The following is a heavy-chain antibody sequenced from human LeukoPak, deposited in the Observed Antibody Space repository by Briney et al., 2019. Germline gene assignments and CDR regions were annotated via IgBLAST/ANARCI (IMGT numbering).Heavy chain of an antibody. J-gene: IGHJ4*02. Sequence: SETLSLTCAVYGGSFSGYYWSWIRQPPGKGLEWIGEINHSGSTNYNPSLKSRVTISVDTSKNQFSLKLSSVTAADPAVHYCARLKAYYYGSGGYFDYWGQGTLVTVSS. CDR1: GGSFSGYY. CDR3: ARLKAYYYGSGGYFDY. V-gene: IGHV4-34*01. CDR2: INHSGST. D-gene: IGHD3-10*01.